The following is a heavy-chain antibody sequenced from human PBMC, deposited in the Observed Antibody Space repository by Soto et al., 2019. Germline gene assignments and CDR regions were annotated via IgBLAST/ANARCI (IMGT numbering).Heavy chain of an antibody. CDR3: TLTNVLLWFGELLTVGDYYGMDV. Sequence: GGSLRLSCAASGFTFSNAWMNWVRQAPGKGLEWVGRIKSKTDGGTTDYAAPVKGRFTISRAESKNTLYLQMNRLKTEDTAVYYCTLTNVLLWFGELLTVGDYYGMDVWGQGTTVTVSS. CDR2: IKSKTDGGTT. V-gene: IGHV3-15*07. CDR1: GFTFSNAW. J-gene: IGHJ6*02. D-gene: IGHD3-10*01.